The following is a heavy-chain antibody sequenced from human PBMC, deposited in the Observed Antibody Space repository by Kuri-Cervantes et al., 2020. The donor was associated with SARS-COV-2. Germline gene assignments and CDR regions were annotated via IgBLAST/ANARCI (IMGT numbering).Heavy chain of an antibody. Sequence: GGSLRLSCAASGFTFSSYSMNWVRQAPGKGLEWVSSISSSSSYIYYADSVKGRFTISRDNAKNSLYLQMNSLRAEDTAVYYCAKVKLERFLDAFDIWGQGTMVTVSS. D-gene: IGHD1-1*01. V-gene: IGHV3-21*01. CDR2: ISSSSSYI. CDR1: GFTFSSYS. CDR3: AKVKLERFLDAFDI. J-gene: IGHJ3*02.